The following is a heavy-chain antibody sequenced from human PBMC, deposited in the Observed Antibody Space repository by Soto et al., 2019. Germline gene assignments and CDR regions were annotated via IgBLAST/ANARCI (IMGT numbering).Heavy chain of an antibody. J-gene: IGHJ4*02. CDR1: GFSFSNYA. V-gene: IGHV3-33*01. CDR3: TRDPYGGSRYYFDS. CDR2: IWYDGSNK. D-gene: IGHD1-26*01. Sequence: QVQLVESGGGVVQPGKSLRLSCAASGFSFSNYAMHWVRQAPGKGLEWVAVIWYDGSNKYYADSVKGRFTISKDNSQTTVYLQMNSLRAEDKAGYYCTRDPYGGSRYYFDSWGQGTLVTVSS.